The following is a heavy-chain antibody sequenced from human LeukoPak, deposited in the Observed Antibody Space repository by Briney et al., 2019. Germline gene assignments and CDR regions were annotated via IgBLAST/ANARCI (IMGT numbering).Heavy chain of an antibody. CDR1: GFTVSSNY. CDR3: AELGITMIGGV. Sequence: PGGSLRLSCAASGFTVSSNYMSWVRQAPGKGLEWVSILYSAGTTYYADSVKGRFTISRDNSRNILYLQMSSLRAEDTAIYYCAELGITMIGGVWGKGTTVTISS. J-gene: IGHJ6*04. D-gene: IGHD3-10*02. V-gene: IGHV3-66*01. CDR2: LYSAGTT.